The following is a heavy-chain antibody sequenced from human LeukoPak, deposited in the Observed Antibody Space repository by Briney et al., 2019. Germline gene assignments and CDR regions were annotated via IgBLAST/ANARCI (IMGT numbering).Heavy chain of an antibody. CDR2: FDADGTT. D-gene: IGHD3-3*01. CDR1: GFTVSTNY. Sequence: GGSLRLSYAVSGFTVSTNYMNWVRQAPGKGLEWVSGFDADGTTYYADSVRGRSTISRDNSKNTLYLQMNSLRAEDTAVYDCARYYGAISPNWGQGTLVTVSS. V-gene: IGHV3-53*01. CDR3: ARYYGAISPN. J-gene: IGHJ4*02.